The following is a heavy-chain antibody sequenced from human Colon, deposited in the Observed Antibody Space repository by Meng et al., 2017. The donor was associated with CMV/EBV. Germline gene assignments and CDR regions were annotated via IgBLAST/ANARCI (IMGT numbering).Heavy chain of an antibody. Sequence: LSLTCAASGFTFDDYTMHWVRQAPGKGLEWVSGIGWDSAAIAYAGSVKGRFTISRDNAKNSLYLQMNSLRPEDTALYYCARTAALAPLGPFDVWGQGTMVTVSS. CDR1: GFTFDDYT. CDR3: ARTAALAPLGPFDV. CDR2: IGWDSAAI. D-gene: IGHD6-25*01. J-gene: IGHJ3*01. V-gene: IGHV3-9*01.